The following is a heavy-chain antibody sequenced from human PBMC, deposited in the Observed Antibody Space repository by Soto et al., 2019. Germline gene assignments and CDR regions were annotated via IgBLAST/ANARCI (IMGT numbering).Heavy chain of an antibody. J-gene: IGHJ6*02. Sequence: PGKSLKGSCGGSGYSVTSYWIGWVRQMPGKGLEWMGIIYPGDSDTRYSPSFQGQVTISADKSISTAYLQWSSLKASDTAMYYCARLESSSPHSSYYGMDIWGQGTKVTVYS. D-gene: IGHD6-6*01. V-gene: IGHV5-51*01. CDR3: ARLESSSPHSSYYGMDI. CDR2: IYPGDSDT. CDR1: GYSVTSYW.